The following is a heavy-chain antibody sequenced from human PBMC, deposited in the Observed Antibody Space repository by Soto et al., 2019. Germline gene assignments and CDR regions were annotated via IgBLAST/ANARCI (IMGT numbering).Heavy chain of an antibody. CDR3: ARGQYCSGGSCYSDAFDI. CDR1: GFTFSSYG. D-gene: IGHD2-15*01. CDR2: IWYDGSNK. Sequence: PGGSLRLSCAASGFTFSSYGMHWVRQAPGKGLEWVAVIWYDGSNKYYADSVKGRFTISRDNSKNTLYLQMNSLRAEDTAVYYCARGQYCSGGSCYSDAFDIWGQGTMVTVSS. V-gene: IGHV3-33*01. J-gene: IGHJ3*02.